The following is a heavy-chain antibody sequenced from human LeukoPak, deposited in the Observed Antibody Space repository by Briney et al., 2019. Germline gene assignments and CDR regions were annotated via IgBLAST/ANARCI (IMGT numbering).Heavy chain of an antibody. J-gene: IGHJ4*02. D-gene: IGHD2-15*01. V-gene: IGHV1-2*02. CDR1: GYTFIGYY. Sequence: ASVKVSCKASGYTFIGYYMHWVRQAPGQGLEWMGWINPSSGGTDYAQKFQGRVTMTRDTSITTAYMELSRLGSDDTAVYYCAKCSGSGGNCYYFDHWGQGTLSPSPQ. CDR2: INPSSGGT. CDR3: AKCSGSGGNCYYFDH.